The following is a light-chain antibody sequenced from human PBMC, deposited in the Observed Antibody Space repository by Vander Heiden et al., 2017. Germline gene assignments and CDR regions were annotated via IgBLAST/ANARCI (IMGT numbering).Light chain of an antibody. Sequence: DIQLTQSPSFLSASVGDRFTIPCRASQGISSYLAWHQQKPGKAPKLLIYAASTLQSGVPSRFSGSGSGTEFTLTISSLQPEDFATYYCQQLNSYPPWTFGQGTKVEIK. V-gene: IGKV1-9*01. CDR1: QGISSY. CDR2: AAS. J-gene: IGKJ1*01. CDR3: QQLNSYPPWT.